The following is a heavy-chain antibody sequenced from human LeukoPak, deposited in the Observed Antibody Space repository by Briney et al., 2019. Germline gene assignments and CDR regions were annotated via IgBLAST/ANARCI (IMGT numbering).Heavy chain of an antibody. Sequence: GGSLRLSCAASGFTFSSYAMHWVRQAPGKGLEWVAVISYDGSNKYYADSVKGRFTISRDNSKNTLYLQMNSLRVEDTAVYYCARHYYYDSSAYYYREFDYWGQGTLVTVSS. CDR3: ARHYYYDSSAYYYREFDY. J-gene: IGHJ4*02. D-gene: IGHD3-22*01. CDR1: GFTFSSYA. V-gene: IGHV3-30-3*01. CDR2: ISYDGSNK.